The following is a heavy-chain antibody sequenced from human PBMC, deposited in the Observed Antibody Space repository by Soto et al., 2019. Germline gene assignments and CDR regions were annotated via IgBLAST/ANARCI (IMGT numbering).Heavy chain of an antibody. CDR3: ARGDSSSWYTYYFDY. CDR2: IYYSGST. CDR1: GGSISSYY. J-gene: IGHJ4*02. Sequence: SETLSLTCTVSGGSISSYYWSWIRQPPGKGLEWIGYIYYSGSTNYNPSLKSRVTISVDTSKNQFSLKLSSVTAADTAVYYCARGDSSSWYTYYFDYWGQGTLVTVSS. V-gene: IGHV4-59*01. D-gene: IGHD6-13*01.